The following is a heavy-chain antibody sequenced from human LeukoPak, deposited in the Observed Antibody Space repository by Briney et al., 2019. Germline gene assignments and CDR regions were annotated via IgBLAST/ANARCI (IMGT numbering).Heavy chain of an antibody. CDR1: GYTLTELS. J-gene: IGHJ4*02. V-gene: IGHV1-24*01. Sequence: VSVNSSCKVSGYTLTELSMHWVRQAPGKGLEWMGGFDPEDGETIYAQKFHGRVTMTEDTSTDTAYMELSSLRSEDTAVYYCATDSRYSGRYLIDYWGQGTRVTVCS. CDR3: ATDSRYSGRYLIDY. CDR2: FDPEDGET. D-gene: IGHD1-26*01.